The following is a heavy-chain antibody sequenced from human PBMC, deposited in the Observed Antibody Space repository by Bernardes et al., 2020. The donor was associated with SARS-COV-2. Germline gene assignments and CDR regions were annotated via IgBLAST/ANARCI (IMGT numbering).Heavy chain of an antibody. CDR1: GFTFSSSA. CDR3: AREGLEAASYYFDY. V-gene: IGHV3-23*01. J-gene: IGHJ4*02. Sequence: GGSLRLSCAASGFTFSSSAMSWVRQAPGKGLEWVSLIIGSGTNTFYADSVKGRFTISRDNSKNAKNSLYLQMNSLRAEDTAVYYCAREGLEAASYYFDYWGQGTLVTVSS. CDR2: IIGSGTNT. D-gene: IGHD6-25*01.